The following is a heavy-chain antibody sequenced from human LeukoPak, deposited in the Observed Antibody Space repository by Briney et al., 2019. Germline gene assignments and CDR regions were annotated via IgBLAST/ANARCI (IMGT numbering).Heavy chain of an antibody. CDR3: ARDRDSGSLGWFDP. V-gene: IGHV4-4*07. D-gene: IGHD1-26*01. J-gene: IGHJ5*02. CDR1: GGSISSYY. CDR2: IYTSGST. Sequence: SETLSLTCTVSGGSISSYYWSWIRQPAGKGLEWIGRIYTSGSTNYNPSLKSRVTMSVDTSKNQFSLKLSSVTAADTAVYYCARDRDSGSLGWFDPCGQGTLVTVSS.